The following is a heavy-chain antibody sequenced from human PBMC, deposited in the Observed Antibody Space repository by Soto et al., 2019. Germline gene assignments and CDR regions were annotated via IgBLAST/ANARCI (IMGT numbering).Heavy chain of an antibody. V-gene: IGHV4-59*01. J-gene: IGHJ6*03. CDR1: GGSISSYY. CDR3: ARAEGTPHYYYYYMDV. D-gene: IGHD1-1*01. CDR2: IYYSGST. Sequence: SETLSLTCTVSGGSISSYYWSWIRQPPGKGLEWIGYIYYSGSTNYNPSLKSRVTISVDTSKNQFSLKLSSVTAADTAVYYCARAEGTPHYYYYYMDVWGKGTTVTVSS.